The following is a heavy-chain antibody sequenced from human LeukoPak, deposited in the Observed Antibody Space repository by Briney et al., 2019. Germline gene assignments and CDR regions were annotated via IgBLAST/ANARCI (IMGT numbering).Heavy chain of an antibody. CDR3: ASGTTGTTGFNY. CDR2: ISSGSAYI. D-gene: IGHD1-7*01. V-gene: IGHV3-21*01. CDR1: GFSFSDYT. Sequence: GGSLRLSCTASGFSFSDYTMNWVRQAPGKGLEWLSSISSGSAYIHYADSVKGRFTISRDNAKNSLNLQMSSPRAEDTAVYYCASGTTGTTGFNYWGQGTLVTVSS. J-gene: IGHJ4*02.